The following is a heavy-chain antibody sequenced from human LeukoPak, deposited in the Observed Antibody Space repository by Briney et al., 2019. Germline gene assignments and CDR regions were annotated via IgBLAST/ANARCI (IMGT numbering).Heavy chain of an antibody. Sequence: GGSLRLSCAASGFTFSSYAMSWVRQAPGKGLEWVSAISGSGGSTYYADSVKGRFTISGDNSKNTLYLQMNSLRAEDTAVYYCAKGRQLVPYYYYYGMDVWGQGTTVTVSS. CDR2: ISGSGGST. CDR1: GFTFSSYA. J-gene: IGHJ6*02. D-gene: IGHD6-13*01. V-gene: IGHV3-23*01. CDR3: AKGRQLVPYYYYYGMDV.